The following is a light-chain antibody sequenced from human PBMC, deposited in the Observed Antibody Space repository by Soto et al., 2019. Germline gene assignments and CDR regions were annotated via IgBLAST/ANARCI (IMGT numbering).Light chain of an antibody. CDR1: SSDVGGYNY. J-gene: IGLJ3*02. V-gene: IGLV2-14*01. CDR3: SSYTSSSTRV. Sequence: QSALTQPASVSGSPGQSITISCTGTSSDVGGYNYVSWFQHHPGKAPKLMIYEVSNRPSGVSNRFSGSKSGNTASLTISGIQAEDEADYYCSSYTSSSTRVFGGATKLTVL. CDR2: EVS.